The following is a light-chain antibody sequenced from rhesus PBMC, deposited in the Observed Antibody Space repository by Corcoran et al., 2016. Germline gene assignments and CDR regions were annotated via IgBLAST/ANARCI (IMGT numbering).Light chain of an antibody. CDR3: LQLSSWPFT. J-gene: IGKJ3*01. CDR2: GAS. CDR1: QSVGGS. Sequence: EIVMTQSPATLSLSPGERATLSCRASQSVGGSLAWYQQKPGQAPRLLIYGASSRATGTPDRFRGTGSGRDFTLTISSLEPEDFILYYCLQLSSWPFTFGPGTKLDIK. V-gene: IGKV3-24*04.